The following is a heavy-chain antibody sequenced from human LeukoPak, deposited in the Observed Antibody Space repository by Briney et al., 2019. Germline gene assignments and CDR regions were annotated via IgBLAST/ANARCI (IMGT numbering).Heavy chain of an antibody. J-gene: IGHJ4*02. D-gene: IGHD2-15*01. CDR2: IKEDGSEK. CDR1: GFTFSSYW. V-gene: IGHV3-7*03. Sequence: GGSLRLSCAASGFTFSSYWMTWVRQAPGKGLEWVANIKEDGSEKYYVDSVKGRFTISRDNARNSVSLQMNSLRAEDTAVCYCARDVDTNYWGQGTLVTVSS. CDR3: ARDVDTNY.